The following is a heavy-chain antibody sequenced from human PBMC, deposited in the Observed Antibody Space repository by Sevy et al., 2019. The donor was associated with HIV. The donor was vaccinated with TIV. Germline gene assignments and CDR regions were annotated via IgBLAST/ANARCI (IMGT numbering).Heavy chain of an antibody. CDR3: ARNSGGPMIVVVITYFDY. J-gene: IGHJ4*02. D-gene: IGHD3-22*01. Sequence: GGSLRLSCAASGFTFSSYAMHWVRQAPGKGLEWVAVISYDGSNKYYADSVKGRFKISRDNSKNTLYLQMNSLRAEDTAVYYCARNSGGPMIVVVITYFDYWGQGTLVTVSS. CDR1: GFTFSSYA. CDR2: ISYDGSNK. V-gene: IGHV3-30-3*01.